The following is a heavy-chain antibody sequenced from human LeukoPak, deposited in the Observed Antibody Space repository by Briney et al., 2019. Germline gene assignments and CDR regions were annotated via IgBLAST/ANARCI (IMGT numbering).Heavy chain of an antibody. Sequence: ASVKVSCKASGHTFINYYVNWVRQAPGQGLEWMGILNPSSGYTTNAQKFQGRVTMTRDTSTSTVYMELSSLTSEDTAVYYCARGTSGSYSPDAFDIWGQGTMVTVSS. CDR2: LNPSSGYT. V-gene: IGHV1-46*01. CDR1: GHTFINYY. J-gene: IGHJ3*02. D-gene: IGHD3-10*01. CDR3: ARGTSGSYSPDAFDI.